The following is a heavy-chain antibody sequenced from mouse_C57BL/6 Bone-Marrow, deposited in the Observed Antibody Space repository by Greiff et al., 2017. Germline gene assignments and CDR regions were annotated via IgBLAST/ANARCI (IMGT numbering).Heavy chain of an antibody. CDR2: IDPENGDT. J-gene: IGHJ2*01. CDR1: GFNIKDDY. D-gene: IGHD4-1*01. CDR3: TTSNWDDY. V-gene: IGHV14-4*01. Sequence: VQLQQSGAELVRPGASVKLSCTASGFNIKDDYMHWVKQRPEQGLEWIGWIDPENGDTEYASKFQGKATITADTSSNTAYLQLSSLTSEDTAVYYCTTSNWDDYGGQGTTLTVSS.